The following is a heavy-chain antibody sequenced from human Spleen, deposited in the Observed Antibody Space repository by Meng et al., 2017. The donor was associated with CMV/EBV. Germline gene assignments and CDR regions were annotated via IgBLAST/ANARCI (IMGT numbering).Heavy chain of an antibody. CDR2: IIPALGIT. V-gene: IGHV1-69*10. D-gene: IGHD2-2*02. Sequence: SVKVSCKASGGTFSRHSISWVRQAPGQGLEWMGGIIPALGITNYAQKFQGRVTITADKSTTTAYMELSSLRSEDTAMYYCARAVGDCSSTSCYTGNNWFDPWGQGTLVTVSS. J-gene: IGHJ5*02. CDR1: GGTFSRHS. CDR3: ARAVGDCSSTSCYTGNNWFDP.